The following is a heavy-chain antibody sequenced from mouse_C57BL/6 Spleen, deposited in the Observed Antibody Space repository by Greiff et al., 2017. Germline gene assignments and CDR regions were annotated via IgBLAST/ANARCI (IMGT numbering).Heavy chain of an antibody. Sequence: EVQLVESEGGLVQPGSSMKLSCTASGFTFSDYYMAWVRQVPEKGLEWVANINYDGSSTYYLDSLKSRFIISRYNAKNILYLQMSSLKSEDTATYYCARSKRYFDVWGTGTTVTVSS. J-gene: IGHJ1*03. CDR3: ARSKRYFDV. V-gene: IGHV5-16*01. CDR2: INYDGSST. CDR1: GFTFSDYY.